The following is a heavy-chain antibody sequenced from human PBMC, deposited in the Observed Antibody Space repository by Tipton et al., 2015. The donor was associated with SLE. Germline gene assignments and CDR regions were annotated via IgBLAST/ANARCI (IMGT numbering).Heavy chain of an antibody. Sequence: TLSLTFTVSNGSISNFYWSWIRQPPGKGLQWIGYVYYTGGTNYNPSLKSRVTISADTSNNQFSLKLSSVTAADTAVYYCARDKFGGPFDSWGQGTLVTVSS. CDR3: ARDKFGGPFDS. D-gene: IGHD3-16*01. CDR2: VYYTGGT. V-gene: IGHV4-59*01. CDR1: NGSISNFY. J-gene: IGHJ4*02.